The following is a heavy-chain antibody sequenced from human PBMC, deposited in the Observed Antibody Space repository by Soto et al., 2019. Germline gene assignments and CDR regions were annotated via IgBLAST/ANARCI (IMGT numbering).Heavy chain of an antibody. D-gene: IGHD7-27*01. V-gene: IGHV3-48*03. Sequence: GGSLRLSCAASGFTFSSYEMNWVRQAPGKGLEWVSYISSSGSTIYYADSVKGRFTISRDNAKNSLYLQMNSLRAEDTAVYYCAREFTGDAFDIWGQGTMVTVSS. CDR1: GFTFSSYE. CDR3: AREFTGDAFDI. J-gene: IGHJ3*02. CDR2: ISSSGSTI.